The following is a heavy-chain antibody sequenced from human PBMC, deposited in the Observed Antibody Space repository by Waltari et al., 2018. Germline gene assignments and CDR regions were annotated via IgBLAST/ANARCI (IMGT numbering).Heavy chain of an antibody. CDR1: GGSISSGGYY. CDR3: ARSPRGYSGYAYNDAFDI. J-gene: IGHJ3*02. D-gene: IGHD5-12*01. Sequence: QVQLQESGPGLVKPSQTLSLTCTVSGGSISSGGYYWSWIRQHPGKGLEWIGYIYYSGSTYYNPSLKSRVTISVDTSKNQFSLKRSSVTAADTAVYYCARSPRGYSGYAYNDAFDIWGQGTMVTVSS. V-gene: IGHV4-31*03. CDR2: IYYSGST.